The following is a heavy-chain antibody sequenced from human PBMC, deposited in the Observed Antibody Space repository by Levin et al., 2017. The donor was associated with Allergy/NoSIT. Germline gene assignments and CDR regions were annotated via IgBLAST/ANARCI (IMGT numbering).Heavy chain of an antibody. D-gene: IGHD1-14*01. V-gene: IGHV4-31*03. J-gene: IGHJ6*02. CDR3: ARGPPDYYGLDV. CDR2: IYYSRGT. Sequence: SSETLSLTCTVSGGSINSGAYFWTWIRQLPGKGLEWIGNIYYSRGTYYNPSLKSRVTMSVDTSKNLFSLTLTSVTAADTAVYYCARGPPDYYGLDVWGQGTTVTVSS. CDR1: GGSINSGAYF.